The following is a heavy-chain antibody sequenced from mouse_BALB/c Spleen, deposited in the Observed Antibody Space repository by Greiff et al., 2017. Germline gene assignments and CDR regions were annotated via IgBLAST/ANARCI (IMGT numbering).Heavy chain of an antibody. D-gene: IGHD2-4*01. CDR3: ARRGDYDRYYAMDY. Sequence: EVQGVESGGGLVQPGGSLKLSCAASGFTFSSYGMSWVRQTPDKRLELVATINSNGGSTYYPDSVKGRFTISRDNAKNTLYLQMSSLKSEDTAMYYCARRGDYDRYYAMDYWGQGTSVTVSS. V-gene: IGHV5-6-3*01. CDR1: GFTFSSYG. CDR2: INSNGGST. J-gene: IGHJ4*01.